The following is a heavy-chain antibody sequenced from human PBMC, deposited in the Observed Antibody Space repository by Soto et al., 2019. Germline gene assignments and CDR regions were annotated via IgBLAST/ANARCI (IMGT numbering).Heavy chain of an antibody. D-gene: IGHD2-2*01. J-gene: IGHJ4*02. Sequence: GGSLRLSCAASGITVSSNYMSWVRQAPGKGLEWVSIIYSGDSTYYTDSVKGRFTISRDNSKNTLYRQMNSLRAEETAVYYYARVGGFCSSDSCQYMGGLDYWGQGTLVTVSS. CDR2: IYSGDST. V-gene: IGHV3-66*01. CDR1: GITVSSNY. CDR3: ARVGGFCSSDSCQYMGGLDY.